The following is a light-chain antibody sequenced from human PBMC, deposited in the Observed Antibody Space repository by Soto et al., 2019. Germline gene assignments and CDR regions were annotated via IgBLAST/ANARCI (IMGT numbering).Light chain of an antibody. Sequence: EIVLTQSPGTLSLSPVERATLSCMASQSVSSSYLAWYQQKPGQAPRLLIYGASTRATGIPARFSGSGSGTEFTLTISSLQSEDFAVYYCQQYHNWWTFGQGTKVDI. J-gene: IGKJ1*01. V-gene: IGKV3-15*01. CDR1: QSVSSSY. CDR3: QQYHNWWT. CDR2: GAS.